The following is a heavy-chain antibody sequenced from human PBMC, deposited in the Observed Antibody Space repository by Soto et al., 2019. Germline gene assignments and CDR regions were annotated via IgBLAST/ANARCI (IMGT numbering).Heavy chain of an antibody. V-gene: IGHV3-49*04. J-gene: IGHJ3*02. Sequence: PGGSLRLSCTASGFTFGDYAMSWVRQAPGKGLEWVGFIRSKAYGGTTEYAASVKGRFTISRDDSKSIAYLQMNSLKTEDTAVYYCTRTSVDFDAFDIWGQGTMGTVSS. D-gene: IGHD6-19*01. CDR1: GFTFGDYA. CDR3: TRTSVDFDAFDI. CDR2: IRSKAYGGTT.